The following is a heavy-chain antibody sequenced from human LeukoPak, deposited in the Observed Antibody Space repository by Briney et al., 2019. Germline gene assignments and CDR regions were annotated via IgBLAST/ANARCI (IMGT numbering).Heavy chain of an antibody. CDR3: AKGRGYYDSSGYLF. J-gene: IGHJ4*02. CDR2: ISYDGSNK. CDR1: GFTFSSYA. D-gene: IGHD3-22*01. V-gene: IGHV3-30*04. Sequence: GGSLRLSCAASGFTFSSYAMHWVRQAPGKGLEWVAVISYDGSNKYYADSVKGRFTISRDNSKNTLYLQMNSLRAEDTAVYYCAKGRGYYDSSGYLFWGQGTLVTVSS.